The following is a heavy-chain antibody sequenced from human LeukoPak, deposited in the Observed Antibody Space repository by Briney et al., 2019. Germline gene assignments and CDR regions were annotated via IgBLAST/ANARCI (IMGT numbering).Heavy chain of an antibody. V-gene: IGHV2-70*04. CDR2: IDWDDDK. J-gene: IGHJ4*02. Sequence: SGPAPVKPTQTLTLTCTFSGFSLSTSGMRVSWIRQPPGKALEWLARIDWDDDKFYSTSLKTRLTISKDTSKNQVVLTMTNMDPEDTATYYCARTQYYYDSSGYYFFDYWGQGTLVTVSS. CDR1: GFSLSTSGMR. D-gene: IGHD3-22*01. CDR3: ARTQYYYDSSGYYFFDY.